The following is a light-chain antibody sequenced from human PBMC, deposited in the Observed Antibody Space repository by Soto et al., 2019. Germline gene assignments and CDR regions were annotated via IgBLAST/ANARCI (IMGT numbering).Light chain of an antibody. CDR2: EVS. V-gene: IGLV2-14*01. CDR3: SSYTGSSTLYV. Sequence: QSVLTQPASVSGSPGQSITISCTGTSSDIGGYNYVSWYQQHPGKVPKLMIFEVSNRPSGVSYRFSGSKSGNTASLTISGLQAEDEADHYCSSYTGSSTLYVFGTGTKVTVL. J-gene: IGLJ1*01. CDR1: SSDIGGYNY.